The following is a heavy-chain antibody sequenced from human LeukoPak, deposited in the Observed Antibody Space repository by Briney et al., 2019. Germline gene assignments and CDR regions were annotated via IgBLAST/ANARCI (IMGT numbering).Heavy chain of an antibody. J-gene: IGHJ4*02. CDR1: GGTFSSYA. D-gene: IGHD3-9*01. Sequence: SVKVSCKASGGTFSSYAISRVRQAPGQGLEWMGGIIPIFGTANYAQKFQGRVTITTDESTSTAYMELSSLRSEDTAVYYCATRPYDYDILTGYYSFDYWGQGTLVTVSS. V-gene: IGHV1-69*05. CDR2: IIPIFGTA. CDR3: ATRPYDYDILTGYYSFDY.